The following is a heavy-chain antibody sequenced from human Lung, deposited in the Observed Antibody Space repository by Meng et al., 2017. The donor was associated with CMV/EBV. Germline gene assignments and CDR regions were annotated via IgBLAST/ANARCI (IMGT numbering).Heavy chain of an antibody. J-gene: IGHJ4*02. CDR2: ISSSSSTI. V-gene: IGHV3-48*04. CDR3: ARGGGSYSGDY. CDR1: GFTFSSYT. Sequence: GGSLRLXCAASGFTFSSYTMNWVRQAPGKGLEWVSYISSSSSTIYYADSVKGRFTISRDNAKNSLYLQMNSLRAEDTAVYYCARGGGSYSGDYWGKGTLVTVSS. D-gene: IGHD1-26*01.